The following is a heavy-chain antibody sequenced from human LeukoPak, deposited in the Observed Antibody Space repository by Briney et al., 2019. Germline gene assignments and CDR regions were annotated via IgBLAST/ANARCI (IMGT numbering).Heavy chain of an antibody. D-gene: IGHD2-8*02. CDR2: IGNSGIST. J-gene: IGHJ4*02. CDR3: VRGQEVVYAPTFDY. Sequence: PGGSLRLSCSASGFTFSTYAIHWVRQAPGKGLQYASSIGNSGISTYYADSVTGRFTISRDNSKNSLYLQMSNPRPEDTAVYYCVRGQEVVYAPTFDYWGQGVLVTVSS. V-gene: IGHV3-64D*09. CDR1: GFTFSTYA.